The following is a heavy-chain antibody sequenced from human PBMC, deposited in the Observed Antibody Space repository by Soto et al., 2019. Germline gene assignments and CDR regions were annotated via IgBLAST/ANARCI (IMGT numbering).Heavy chain of an antibody. CDR3: AKDHIVGATNGYYYYGMDV. D-gene: IGHD1-26*01. V-gene: IGHV3-23*01. J-gene: IGHJ6*02. Sequence: PGGSLRLSCAASGFTFSRYAMSWGRQAPGKGLEWVSAISGSGGSTYYADSVKGRFTISRDNSKNTLYLQMNSLRAEDTAVYYCAKDHIVGATNGYYYYGMDVWGQGTTVTVSS. CDR2: ISGSGGST. CDR1: GFTFSRYA.